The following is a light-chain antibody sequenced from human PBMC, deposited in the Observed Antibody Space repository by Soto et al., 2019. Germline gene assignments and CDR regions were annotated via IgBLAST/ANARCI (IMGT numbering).Light chain of an antibody. Sequence: QSVLTQPPSVSGAPGQRVTISCTGSSSNIGAGYEAHWYQQVPGTAPKLLIYENNNRPSGVPDRFSGSKSGTSASLAITGLQVEDEAEYYCQSYDSSLSAYVFGTGTKVTVL. CDR3: QSYDSSLSAYV. V-gene: IGLV1-40*01. CDR1: SSNIGAGYE. CDR2: ENN. J-gene: IGLJ1*01.